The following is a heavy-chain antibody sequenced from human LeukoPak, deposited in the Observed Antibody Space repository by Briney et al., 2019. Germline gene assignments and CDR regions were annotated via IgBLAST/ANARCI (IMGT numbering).Heavy chain of an antibody. CDR3: AKAPGDLYFDY. V-gene: IGHV3-23*01. CDR1: GFTFSSYA. CDR2: IRGSGGGT. Sequence: PGGSLRLSCAASGFTFSSYAMSWVRQAPGKGLEWASAIRGSGGGTYYADSVKGRFTISRDNSKNTLYLQMNSLRAEDTAIYYCAKAPGDLYFDYWGQGTLVTVSS. D-gene: IGHD4-17*01. J-gene: IGHJ4*02.